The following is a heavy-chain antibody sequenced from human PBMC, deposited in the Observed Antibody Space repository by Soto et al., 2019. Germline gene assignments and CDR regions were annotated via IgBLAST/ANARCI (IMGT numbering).Heavy chain of an antibody. CDR1: GGSISSGGYF. CDR2: IYYRGST. V-gene: IGHV4-31*03. CDR3: ARWWSGSRQGFDP. D-gene: IGHD3-3*01. J-gene: IGHJ5*02. Sequence: SETLSLTCTFSGGSISSGGYFWSWIRPHPGKGLGWVGYIYYRGSTYYNPSLKSRVTISVDTSNNHSSLKLSSVIAADMAVYYCARWWSGSRQGFDPWGQGTLVTVSS.